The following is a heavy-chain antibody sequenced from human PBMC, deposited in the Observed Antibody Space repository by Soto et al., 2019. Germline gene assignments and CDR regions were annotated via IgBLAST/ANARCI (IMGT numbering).Heavy chain of an antibody. J-gene: IGHJ4*02. D-gene: IGHD4-4*01. CDR1: GSTFSSYA. CDR2: ISYDGSKK. CDR3: ASDLPLDGCNSGGVDY. V-gene: IGHV3-30-3*01. Sequence: QVQLVESGGGVVQPGRSLRLSCAASGSTFSSYAMHWVRQAPGKGLEWVAVISYDGSKKYYADSGKGRFTISRDNSKNTLYLQMNSLRAEDTAVYYCASDLPLDGCNSGGVDYWGQGTLVTVSS.